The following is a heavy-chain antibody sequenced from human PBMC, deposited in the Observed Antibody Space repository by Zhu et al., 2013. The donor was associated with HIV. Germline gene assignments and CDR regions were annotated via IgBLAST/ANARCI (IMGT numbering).Heavy chain of an antibody. CDR1: GQTFTGYY. CDR3: FNVWWGS. CDR2: MNPNSGNT. J-gene: IGHJ5*02. V-gene: IGHV1-8*02. D-gene: IGHD2-8*02. Sequence: QVQLVQSGAEVKKPGASVKVSCKTSGQTFTGYYMHWVRQAPGQGLEWMGWMNPNSGNTGYAQKFQGRVTMTRDTSTSTAYMELSSLRSEDTAVYYCFNVWWGSWGQGTLVTVSS.